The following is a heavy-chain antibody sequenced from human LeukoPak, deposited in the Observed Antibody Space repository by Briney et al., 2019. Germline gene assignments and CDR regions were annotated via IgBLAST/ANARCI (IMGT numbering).Heavy chain of an antibody. V-gene: IGHV4-39*07. J-gene: IGHJ4*02. CDR3: ARGKRYFASFDY. CDR2: INHSGST. D-gene: IGHD3-9*01. CDR1: GGSISSSTFY. Sequence: SETLSLTCTVSGGSISSSTFYWGWIRQPPGKGLEWIGEINHSGSTNYNPSLKSRVTISVDTSKNQFSLKLSSVTAADTAVYYCARGKRYFASFDYWGQGTLVTVSS.